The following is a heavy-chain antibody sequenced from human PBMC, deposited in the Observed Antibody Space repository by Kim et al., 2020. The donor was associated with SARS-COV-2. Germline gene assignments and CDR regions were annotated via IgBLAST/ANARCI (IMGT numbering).Heavy chain of an antibody. CDR3: ARCPVDSISFRLDP. V-gene: IGHV4-4*02. CDR1: GGSISSNNW. D-gene: IGHD3-3*02. Sequence: SETLSLTCGVSGGSISSNNWWNWVRQPPGKGLEWFGEIYHSGSTNYNPSLKSRVSISVDKSKNQFSLKLTSVTAADTAVYYCARCPVDSISFRLDPWGQGTLVTVSS. J-gene: IGHJ5*02. CDR2: IYHSGST.